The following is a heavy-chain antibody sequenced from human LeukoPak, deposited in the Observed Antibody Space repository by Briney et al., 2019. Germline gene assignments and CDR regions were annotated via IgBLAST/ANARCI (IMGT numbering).Heavy chain of an antibody. J-gene: IGHJ5*02. CDR1: GYTFTSYG. Sequence: ASVKVSCKASGYTFTSYGISWVRQAPGQGLEWMGWISAYNGNTNYAQKLQGRVTMITDTSTSTAYMELRSLRSDDTAVYYCARDDPDYYDSSGHPPFDPWPGNPGHRLL. CDR2: ISAYNGNT. CDR3: ARDDPDYYDSSGHPPFDP. D-gene: IGHD3-22*01. V-gene: IGHV1-18*01.